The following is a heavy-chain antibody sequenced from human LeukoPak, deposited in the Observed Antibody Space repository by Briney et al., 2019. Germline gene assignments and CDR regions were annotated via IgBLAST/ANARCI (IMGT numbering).Heavy chain of an antibody. Sequence: PSETLSLTCTVSGGSISSYYWSWIRQPPGKGLGWIGYIYYSGSTNYNPSLKSRVTISVDTSKNQFSLKLSSVTAADTAVYYCARGLWFGELSDWGQGTLVTVSS. D-gene: IGHD3-10*01. V-gene: IGHV4-59*01. J-gene: IGHJ4*02. CDR1: GGSISSYY. CDR3: ARGLWFGELSD. CDR2: IYYSGST.